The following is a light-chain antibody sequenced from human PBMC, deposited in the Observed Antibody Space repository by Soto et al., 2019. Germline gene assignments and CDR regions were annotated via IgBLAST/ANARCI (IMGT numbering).Light chain of an antibody. Sequence: IVLRQSTGTRSLSPVERATLSCSASQSVSSSYLAWYQQKPGQAPRLLIYGASSRATGIPDRFSGSGSGTDSTLTISRLEPEDFAVYYCQQYYNWPRTFGQGTKVDIK. CDR3: QQYYNWPRT. V-gene: IGKV3-20*01. J-gene: IGKJ1*01. CDR2: GAS. CDR1: QSVSSSY.